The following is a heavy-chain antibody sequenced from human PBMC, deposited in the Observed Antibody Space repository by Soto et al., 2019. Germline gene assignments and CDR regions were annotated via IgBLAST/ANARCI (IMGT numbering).Heavy chain of an antibody. Sequence: QVQLQQWGAGLLKPSETLSLTCAVYGGSFSGYYWSWIRQPPGKGLEWIGEINHSGSTNYNPSLKSRVTISVDTSKNQFSLKLSSVTAADTAVYYCARGRGYCSGGSCYSADYWGQGTLVTVSS. D-gene: IGHD2-15*01. J-gene: IGHJ4*02. CDR2: INHSGST. CDR1: GGSFSGYY. CDR3: ARGRGYCSGGSCYSADY. V-gene: IGHV4-34*01.